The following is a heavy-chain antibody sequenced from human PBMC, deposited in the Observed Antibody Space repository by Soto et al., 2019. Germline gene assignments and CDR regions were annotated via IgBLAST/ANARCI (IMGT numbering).Heavy chain of an antibody. CDR3: AKTGPYDILTYWYFDL. V-gene: IGHV4-39*01. D-gene: IGHD3-9*01. J-gene: IGHJ2*01. CDR2: IYYSGTT. Sequence: SETLSLTCIVSGDSIGSSSYYWVWIRQPPGKGLEWIGSIYYSGTTYYNPSLESRVTISIDTSKNQFSLKVSSLTAADTAVYYCAKTGPYDILTYWYFDLWGRGTLVTVSS. CDR1: GDSIGSSSYY.